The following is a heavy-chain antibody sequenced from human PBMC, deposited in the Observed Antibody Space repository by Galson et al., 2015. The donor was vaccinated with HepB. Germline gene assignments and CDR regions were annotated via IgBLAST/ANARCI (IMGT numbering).Heavy chain of an antibody. V-gene: IGHV3-30*02. D-gene: IGHD5-12*01. CDR1: GFTFSTYG. J-gene: IGHJ6*02. CDR3: VKDRAEATDINFYYSGLDV. Sequence: SLRLSCAASGFTFSTYGMHWVRQGPGKGLEWVAFVRFDGINKYYADSVRGRFTISRDNSKNTLFLQIDSLRTEDTAVYYCVKDRAEATDINFYYSGLDVWGQGTTVTVSS. CDR2: VRFDGINK.